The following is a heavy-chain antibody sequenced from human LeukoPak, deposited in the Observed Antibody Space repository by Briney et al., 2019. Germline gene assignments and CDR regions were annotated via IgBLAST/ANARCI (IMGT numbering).Heavy chain of an antibody. V-gene: IGHV3-48*03. D-gene: IGHD6-19*01. CDR2: ISSSGSTI. CDR3: ARDPVWLGPTGYYYYYMDV. Sequence: GGSLRLSCAASGFTFSSYEMNWVRQAPGKGLEWVSYISSSGSTIYYADSVKGRFTISRDNAKNSLYLQMNSLRAEDTAVYYCARDPVWLGPTGYYYYYMDVWGKGTTVTVSS. CDR1: GFTFSSYE. J-gene: IGHJ6*03.